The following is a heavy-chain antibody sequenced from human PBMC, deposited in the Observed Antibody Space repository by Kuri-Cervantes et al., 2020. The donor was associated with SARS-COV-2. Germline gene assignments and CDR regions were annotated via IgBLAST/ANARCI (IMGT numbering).Heavy chain of an antibody. J-gene: IGHJ4*02. Sequence: GESLKISCAASGFTFSSYAMSWVRQAPGKGLEWVSAISGSGGSTYYADSVKGRFTISRDNSKNTLYLQMNSLRAEDTAVYYCAKVSWGYYFDYWGQGTLVTVSS. V-gene: IGHV3-23*01. D-gene: IGHD3-16*01. CDR1: GFTFSSYA. CDR3: AKVSWGYYFDY. CDR2: ISGSGGST.